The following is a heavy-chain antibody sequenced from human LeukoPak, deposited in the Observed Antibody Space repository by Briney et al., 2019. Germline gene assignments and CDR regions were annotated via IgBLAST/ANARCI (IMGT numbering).Heavy chain of an antibody. CDR3: ARVVFYDSSGYRYYYYMDV. CDR1: GGSISSGSYY. CDR2: IYTSGST. J-gene: IGHJ6*03. D-gene: IGHD3-22*01. V-gene: IGHV4-61*02. Sequence: SETLSLTCPVSGGSISSGSYYWSWIRQPAGKGLEWIGRIYTSGSTNYNPSLKSRVTISVDTSKNQFSLKLSSVTAADTAVYYCARVVFYDSSGYRYYYYMDVWGKGTTVTVSS.